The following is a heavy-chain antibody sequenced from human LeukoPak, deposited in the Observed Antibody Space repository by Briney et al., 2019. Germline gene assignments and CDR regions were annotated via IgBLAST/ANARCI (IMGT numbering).Heavy chain of an antibody. CDR3: ARFGSSTWYKGAFDI. D-gene: IGHD6-13*01. J-gene: IGHJ3*02. CDR1: GFTVSSNY. V-gene: IGHV4-34*12. Sequence: GSLRLSCAASGFTVSSNYMSWVRQAPGKGLEWIGEIVHSGNTKYNPSLKSRVTILVDTSKNQFSLNLTSVTAADTAVYYCARFGSSTWYKGAFDIWGQGTMVTVAS. CDR2: IVHSGNT.